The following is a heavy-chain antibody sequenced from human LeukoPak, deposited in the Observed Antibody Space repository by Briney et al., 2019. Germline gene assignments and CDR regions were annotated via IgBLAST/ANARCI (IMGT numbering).Heavy chain of an antibody. V-gene: IGHV1-69*04. CDR1: GGTFSRHT. CDR3: ARDQRMTTVTTADY. Sequence: ASVKVSCKASGGTFSRHTISWVRQAPGQGLEWMGRIIPILGIANYAQKFQGRVTITADKSTSTAYMGLRSLRSDDTAIYYCARDQRMTTVTTADYWGQGTLVTVS. J-gene: IGHJ4*02. CDR2: IIPILGIA. D-gene: IGHD4-11*01.